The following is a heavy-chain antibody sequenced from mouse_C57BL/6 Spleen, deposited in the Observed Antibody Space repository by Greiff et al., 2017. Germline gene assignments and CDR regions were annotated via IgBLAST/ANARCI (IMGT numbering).Heavy chain of an antibody. Sequence: EVQLQQSGAELVRPGASVTLSCTASGFNIKDDYMHWVKQRPEQGLEWIGWIDPENGDTEYASKFQGKATITADTSSNTAYLQLSSLTSEDTAVYYCTTRQLYAMDYWGQGTSVTVSS. J-gene: IGHJ4*01. CDR3: TTRQLYAMDY. D-gene: IGHD3-2*01. CDR1: GFNIKDDY. CDR2: IDPENGDT. V-gene: IGHV14-4*01.